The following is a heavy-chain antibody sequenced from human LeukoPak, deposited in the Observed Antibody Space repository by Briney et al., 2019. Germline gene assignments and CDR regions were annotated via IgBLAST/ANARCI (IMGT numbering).Heavy chain of an antibody. J-gene: IGHJ3*02. CDR1: GYSFTSYW. V-gene: IGHV5-10-1*01. D-gene: IGHD6-6*01. CDR2: IGPSDSYT. CDR3: ARRGKYSSSAGDDAFDI. Sequence: GESLKISCKGSGYSFTSYWISWVRQMPGKGLEWMGRIGPSDSYTNYSPSFQGHVTISADKSISTAYLQWSSLKASDTAMYYCARRGKYSSSAGDDAFDIWGQGTMVTVSS.